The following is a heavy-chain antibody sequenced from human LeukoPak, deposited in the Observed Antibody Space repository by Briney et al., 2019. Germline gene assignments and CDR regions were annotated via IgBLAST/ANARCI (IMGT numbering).Heavy chain of an antibody. D-gene: IGHD2-2*01. Sequence: SQTLSLTCTVSGGSISSGSYYWSWIRQPAGKGLEWIGRIYTSGSTNYNPSLKSRVTISVDTSKNQFSLKLSSVTAADTAVYYCARDGLYCSSTSCYSFDYWGQGTLVTVSS. CDR1: GGSISSGSYY. CDR3: ARDGLYCSSTSCYSFDY. V-gene: IGHV4-61*02. J-gene: IGHJ4*02. CDR2: IYTSGST.